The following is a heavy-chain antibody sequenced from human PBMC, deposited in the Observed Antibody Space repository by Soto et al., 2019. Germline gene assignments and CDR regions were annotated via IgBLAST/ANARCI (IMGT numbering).Heavy chain of an antibody. J-gene: IGHJ6*02. Sequence: QVQPVQSGSEVKKPGSSVRVSCKTGSFYAVSWVRQAPGQGLEWMGGLIPVFDTPSYAQKFQGRVTITADESKSTADMELSSLRSEDTALYYCDSTPVTGRYSYYGMDAWDQGIAVTVSS. V-gene: IGHV1-69*01. CDR2: LIPVFDTP. CDR1: SFYA. CDR3: DSTPVTGRYSYYGMDA. D-gene: IGHD4-4*01.